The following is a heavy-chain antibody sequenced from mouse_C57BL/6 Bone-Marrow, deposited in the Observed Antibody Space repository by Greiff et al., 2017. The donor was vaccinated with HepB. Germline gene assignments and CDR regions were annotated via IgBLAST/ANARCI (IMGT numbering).Heavy chain of an antibody. V-gene: IGHV5-9-1*02. D-gene: IGHD1-1*01. CDR1: GFTFSSYA. J-gene: IGHJ4*01. CDR2: ISSGGDYT. Sequence: EVMLVESGEGLVKPGGSLKLSCAASGFTFSSYAMSWVRQTPEKRLEWVAYISSGGDYTYYADTVKGRFTISRDNARNTLYLQMSSLKSEDTAMYYCTPLYYEEYAMDYWGQGTTVTVSS. CDR3: TPLYYEEYAMDY.